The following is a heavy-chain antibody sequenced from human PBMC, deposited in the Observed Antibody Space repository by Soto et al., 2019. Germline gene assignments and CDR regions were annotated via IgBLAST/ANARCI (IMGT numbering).Heavy chain of an antibody. D-gene: IGHD2-15*01. Sequence: ASVKVSCKVSGYTLTELSMHWVRQAPGKGLEWMGGFDPEDGETIYAQKFQGRVTMTEDASTDTAYMELSSLRSEDTAVYYCATEGVVVVAETGAFDIWGQGTMVTVSS. CDR1: GYTLTELS. V-gene: IGHV1-24*01. CDR3: ATEGVVVVAETGAFDI. CDR2: FDPEDGET. J-gene: IGHJ3*02.